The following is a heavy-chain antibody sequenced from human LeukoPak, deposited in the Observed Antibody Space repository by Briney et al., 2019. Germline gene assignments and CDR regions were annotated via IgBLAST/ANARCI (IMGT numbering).Heavy chain of an antibody. CDR2: IHYSGST. J-gene: IGHJ4*02. CDR3: ARWGYFDGSGYFVVDY. V-gene: IGHV4-59*01. D-gene: IGHD3-22*01. Sequence: SETLSLTCTVSGGSISRYYWNWIRQPPGERLEWIGWIHYSGSTAYNPSLESRVTMSVDTSKNRISLKMTSVTAADTATYYCARWGYFDGSGYFVVDYWGQGALVTVSS. CDR1: GGSISRYY.